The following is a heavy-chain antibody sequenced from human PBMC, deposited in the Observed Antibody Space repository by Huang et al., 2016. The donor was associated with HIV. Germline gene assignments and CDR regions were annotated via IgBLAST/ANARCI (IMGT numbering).Heavy chain of an antibody. CDR1: GGSISSYY. Sequence: QVQLQESGPGLVKPSETLSLTCTVSGGSISSYYWSWIRQPPGKGLEWIWYIHYSGSTNDNPSLKSRVTTSVDTAKNQFFLKLSSVTAADTAVYYCARGGPYSRDYYYYGMDVWGQGTTVTVSS. CDR3: ARGGPYSRDYYYYGMDV. D-gene: IGHD6-13*01. CDR2: IHYSGST. J-gene: IGHJ6*02. V-gene: IGHV4-59*01.